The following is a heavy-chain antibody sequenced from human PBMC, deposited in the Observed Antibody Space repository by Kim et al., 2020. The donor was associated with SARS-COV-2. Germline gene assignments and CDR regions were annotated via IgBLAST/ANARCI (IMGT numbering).Heavy chain of an antibody. V-gene: IGHV3-43*02. J-gene: IGHJ6*02. CDR3: AKDFRVGSMVRGVIVDYYYYGMNV. D-gene: IGHD3-10*01. CDR2: ISGDGGNT. Sequence: GGSLRLSCAAFGFTFDDYAMHWVRQAPGKGLEWVSLISGDGGNTYYADSVKGRFTISRDNSKNSLYLQMNSLRTKDTALYYCAKDFRVGSMVRGVIVDYYYYGMNVWGQGTTVTVSS. CDR1: GFTFDDYA.